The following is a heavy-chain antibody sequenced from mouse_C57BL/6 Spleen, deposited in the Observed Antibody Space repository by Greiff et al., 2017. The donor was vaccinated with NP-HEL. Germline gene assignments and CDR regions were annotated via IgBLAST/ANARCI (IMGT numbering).Heavy chain of an antibody. D-gene: IGHD4-1*01. Sequence: QVQLQQSGAELVRPGTSVKLSCKASGYTFTSYWMHWVKQRPGQGLEWIGVIDPSDSYTNYNQKFKGKATLTVDTSSSTAYMQLSSLTSEDSAVYYCARGQLTGTPDYWGQGTTLTVSS. V-gene: IGHV1-59*01. J-gene: IGHJ2*01. CDR2: IDPSDSYT. CDR3: ARGQLTGTPDY. CDR1: GYTFTSYW.